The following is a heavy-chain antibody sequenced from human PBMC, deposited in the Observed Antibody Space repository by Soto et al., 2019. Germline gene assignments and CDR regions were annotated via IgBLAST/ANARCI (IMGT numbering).Heavy chain of an antibody. Sequence: ASVKVSCKASGYTFTSYYMHWVRQAPGQGLEWMGIINPSGGSTSYAQKFQGRVAMTRDTSTSTVYMELSSLRSEDTAVYYCARDRGFRDYDYVWGSYADEVHNYYGMDVWGQGTTVTVSS. V-gene: IGHV1-46*01. D-gene: IGHD3-16*01. CDR1: GYTFTSYY. J-gene: IGHJ6*02. CDR2: INPSGGST. CDR3: ARDRGFRDYDYVWGSYADEVHNYYGMDV.